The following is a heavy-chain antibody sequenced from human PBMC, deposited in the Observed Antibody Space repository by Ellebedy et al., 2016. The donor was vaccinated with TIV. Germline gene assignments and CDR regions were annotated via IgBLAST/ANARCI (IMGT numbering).Heavy chain of an antibody. CDR2: IRGSGGNT. V-gene: IGHV3-23*01. CDR3: ARDPVGVGPAFDI. Sequence: GESLKISCAASGLTFSSHAMSWVRQAPGKGLEWVSSIRGSGGNTYYADSVKGRFTISRDNSKNTLYLQMNSLRAEDTAVYYCARDPVGVGPAFDIWGQGTMVTVSS. CDR1: GLTFSSHA. D-gene: IGHD4-23*01. J-gene: IGHJ3*02.